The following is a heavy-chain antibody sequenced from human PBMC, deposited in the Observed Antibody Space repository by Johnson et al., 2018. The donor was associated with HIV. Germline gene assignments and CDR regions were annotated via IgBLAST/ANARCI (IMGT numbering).Heavy chain of an antibody. D-gene: IGHD3-22*01. CDR2: ISSSGSTI. CDR3: HNYYESSGYQAPVDI. Sequence: VQLVESGGGVVQPGRSLRLSCAASGFTFSSYAMHWVRQAPGKGLEWVSYISSSGSTIYYAASVKGRFTNSRDNGKKSLYLQRHSLRAEDTAVYYCHNYYESSGYQAPVDIWGQGTMVTVSS. CDR1: GFTFSSYA. V-gene: IGHV3-48*04. J-gene: IGHJ3*02.